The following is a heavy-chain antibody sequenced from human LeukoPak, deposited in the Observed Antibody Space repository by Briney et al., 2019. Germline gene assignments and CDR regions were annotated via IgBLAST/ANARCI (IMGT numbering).Heavy chain of an antibody. Sequence: PGGPLRLSCAASGFTFSSCAMSWVRQAPGKGLEWVSAISGSGGSTYYADSAKGRFTISRDNSKNTLYLQMNSLRAEDTAVYYCATHRHSSSWYAEPDLVNWGQGTLVTVSS. D-gene: IGHD6-13*01. CDR3: ATHRHSSSWYAEPDLVN. CDR2: ISGSGGST. V-gene: IGHV3-23*01. J-gene: IGHJ4*02. CDR1: GFTFSSCA.